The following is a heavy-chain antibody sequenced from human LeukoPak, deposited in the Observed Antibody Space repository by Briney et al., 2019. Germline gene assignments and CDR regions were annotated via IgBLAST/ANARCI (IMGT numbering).Heavy chain of an antibody. CDR3: ARRIQLWLGDDAFDI. CDR2: ISAYNGNT. CDR1: GYTFTSYG. V-gene: IGHV1-18*01. D-gene: IGHD5-18*01. J-gene: IGHJ3*02. Sequence: GASVNVSCKASGYTFTSYGISWVRQAPEQGLEWMGWISAYNGNTNYAQKLQGRVTMTTDTSTSTAYMELRSLRSDDTAVYYCARRIQLWLGDDAFDIWGQGTMVTVSS.